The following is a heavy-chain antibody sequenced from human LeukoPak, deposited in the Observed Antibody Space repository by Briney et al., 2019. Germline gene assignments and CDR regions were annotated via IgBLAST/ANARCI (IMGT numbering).Heavy chain of an antibody. V-gene: IGHV3-23*01. CDR1: GFTFSSYA. J-gene: IGHJ3*02. CDR3: ATDPVVGATFWDI. D-gene: IGHD1-26*01. Sequence: PGGSLRLSCAASGFTFSSYAMSWVRQAPGKGLEWVSAISGSGGSTYYADSVKGRFTISRDNSKNTLYLQMNSLRSEDTAVYYCATDPVVGATFWDIWGQGTMVTVSS. CDR2: ISGSGGST.